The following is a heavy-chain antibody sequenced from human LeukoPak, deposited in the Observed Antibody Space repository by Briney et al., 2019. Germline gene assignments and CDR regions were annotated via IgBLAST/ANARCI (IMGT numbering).Heavy chain of an antibody. CDR2: IYYSGNT. J-gene: IGHJ4*02. CDR1: GGSISNYY. D-gene: IGHD3-22*01. CDR3: ARGGWNKFDY. V-gene: IGHV4-39*07. Sequence: MTSETLSLTCTVSGGSISNYYWGWIRQAPGKGLEWIGSIYYSGNTYYNSSLKSRVTISVDTSKNPFSLKLSSVTAADTAVYYCARGGWNKFDYWGQGTLVTVSS.